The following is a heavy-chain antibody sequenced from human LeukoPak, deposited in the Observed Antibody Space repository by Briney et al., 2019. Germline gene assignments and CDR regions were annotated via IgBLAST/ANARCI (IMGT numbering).Heavy chain of an antibody. V-gene: IGHV3-23*01. D-gene: IGHD3-10*01. Sequence: GGSLRLSCAASGFTFSTYTMAWVRQAPGKGLEWVSAISGSGGSTYYADSVKGRFTISRDNSKNTLYLQMNSLRAEDTAVYYCAKASRVRGGDYWGQGTLVTVSS. J-gene: IGHJ4*02. CDR1: GFTFSTYT. CDR3: AKASRVRGGDY. CDR2: ISGSGGST.